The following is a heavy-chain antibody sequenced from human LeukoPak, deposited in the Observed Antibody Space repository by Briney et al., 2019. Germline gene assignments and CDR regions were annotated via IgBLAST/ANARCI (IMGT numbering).Heavy chain of an antibody. J-gene: IGHJ4*02. CDR2: ISGDADST. V-gene: IGHV3-23*01. Sequence: GGSLRLSCAASGFTFSNYAMSWVRQAPGRGLEWVSAISGDADSTYYADSGKGRFTISRDNSKNVLYLQVNSLRAADTAVYYCAKKEGGFDHWGQGALVTVSS. CDR1: GFTFSNYA. CDR3: AKKEGGFDH.